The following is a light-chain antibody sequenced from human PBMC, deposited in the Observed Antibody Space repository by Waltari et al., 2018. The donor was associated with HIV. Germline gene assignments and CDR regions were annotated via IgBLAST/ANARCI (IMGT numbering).Light chain of an antibody. CDR3: QQYNNWPPLFT. J-gene: IGKJ3*01. Sequence: EIVITHSPATLSVSPGERATLSRRASQSGRRHLAWYQQKPGQAPRLLIYGASTRATGIPARFSGSGSGTEFTLTISSLQSEDFAVYYCQQYNNWPPLFTFGPGTKVDIK. CDR2: GAS. CDR1: QSGRRH. V-gene: IGKV3-15*01.